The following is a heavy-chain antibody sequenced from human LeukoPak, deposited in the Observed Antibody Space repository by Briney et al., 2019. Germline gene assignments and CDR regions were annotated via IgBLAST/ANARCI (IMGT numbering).Heavy chain of an antibody. V-gene: IGHV3-30*03. Sequence: GESLRLLCSASWFSMHYYVILWARQAPAKGLEWVATVQWDGSNKHHVDSVKGRFTVSRDNSKNTVYLQINSLRSEETAVYYCARREAVGAMSDFDDWGQGTVVSVSS. CDR3: ARREAVGAMSDFDD. CDR1: WFSMHYYV. J-gene: IGHJ4*02. D-gene: IGHD1-26*01. CDR2: VQWDGSNK.